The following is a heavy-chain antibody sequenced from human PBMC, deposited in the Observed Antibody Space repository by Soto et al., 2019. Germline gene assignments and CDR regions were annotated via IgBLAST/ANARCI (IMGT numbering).Heavy chain of an antibody. D-gene: IGHD3-10*01. J-gene: IGHJ4*02. CDR3: ASHRTHYGSGSYYSQHFDY. Sequence: SETLSLTCTVSGGSISSSSYYWGWIRQHTGKGLEWIGSIYYSGSTYYNPSLKSRVTISVDTSKNQFSLKLSSVTVADTAVYYCASHRTHYGSGSYYSQHFDYWGQGTLVTVSS. V-gene: IGHV4-39*01. CDR2: IYYSGST. CDR1: GGSISSSSYY.